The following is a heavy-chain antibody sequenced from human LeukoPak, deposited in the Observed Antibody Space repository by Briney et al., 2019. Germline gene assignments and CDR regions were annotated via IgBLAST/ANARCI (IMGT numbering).Heavy chain of an antibody. CDR3: ATRLDY. CDR2: ISGSGGST. J-gene: IGHJ4*02. CDR1: RFTFNTYA. D-gene: IGHD2-21*02. Sequence: GGSLRLSCAASRFTFNTYAMNWVRQAPGKGLEWVSGISGSGGSTYYADSVKGRFTISRDNSKNTLYLQMNSLRAEDTAVFYCATRLDYWGQGTLVTVSS. V-gene: IGHV3-23*01.